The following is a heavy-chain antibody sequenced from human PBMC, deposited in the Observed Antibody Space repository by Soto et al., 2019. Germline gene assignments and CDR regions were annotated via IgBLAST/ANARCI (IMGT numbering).Heavy chain of an antibody. J-gene: IGHJ4*02. V-gene: IGHV4-30-2*01. CDR1: GGSLSGATYS. CDR2: IFPSGTS. CDR3: ARSREFDY. Sequence: SETLSLTCGVSGGSLSGATYSWNWIRQPPGKGLEWIGYIFPSGTSYYNPSLKSRVTISVDVSKNQFSLSLRSFTAADTAVYYCARSREFDYWSQGTLVTVSS.